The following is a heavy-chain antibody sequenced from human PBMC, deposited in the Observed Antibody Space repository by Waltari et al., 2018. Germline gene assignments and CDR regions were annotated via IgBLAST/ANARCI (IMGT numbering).Heavy chain of an antibody. CDR2: IYYSGST. CDR1: GGSISSSSYY. Sequence: QLQLQESGPGLVKPSETLSLTCTVSGGSISSSSYYWGWIRQPPGKGLEWIGSIYYSGSTFYNPSLKSRVTISVDTSKNQFSLMLSSVTAADTAVYYCAGSGYSSGWSYFDLWGRGTLVTVSS. CDR3: AGSGYSSGWSYFDL. D-gene: IGHD6-19*01. V-gene: IGHV4-39*07. J-gene: IGHJ2*01.